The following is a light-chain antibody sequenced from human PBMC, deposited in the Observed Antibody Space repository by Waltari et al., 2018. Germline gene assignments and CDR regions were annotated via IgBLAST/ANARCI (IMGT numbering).Light chain of an antibody. J-gene: IGKJ3*01. CDR3: QQSFRNPLT. V-gene: IGKV1-39*01. CDR2: AAS. CDR1: QTISIY. Sequence: DIQMTQSPSSLSASVGDSVTFTFRPCQTISIYLNWYQQKPGKAPSLLVYAASSLNLGVPSRFSGGGSGTEFTRTIYSLEPEDVATYYSQQSFRNPLTFGPGTTVDV.